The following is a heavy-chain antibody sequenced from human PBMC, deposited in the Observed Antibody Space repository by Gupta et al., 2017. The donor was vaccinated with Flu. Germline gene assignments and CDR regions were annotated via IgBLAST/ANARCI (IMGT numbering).Heavy chain of an antibody. D-gene: IGHD6-6*01. CDR2: IYWDDDK. V-gene: IGHV2-5*02. CDR3: AHTGVGARPKRVPRAFDI. J-gene: IGHJ3*02. Sequence: QITLKESGPTLVKPTQTLTLTCTFSGFSLSTSGVGVGWIRQPPGKALEWLALIYWDDDKRYSPSLKSRLTITKDTSKNQVVLTMTNMDPVDTATYYCAHTGVGARPKRVPRAFDIWGQGTMVTVSS. CDR1: GFSLSTSGVG.